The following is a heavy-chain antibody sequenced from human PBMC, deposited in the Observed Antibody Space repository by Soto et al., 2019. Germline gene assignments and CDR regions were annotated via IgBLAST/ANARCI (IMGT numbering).Heavy chain of an antibody. D-gene: IGHD6-19*01. J-gene: IGHJ4*02. CDR3: AKVKSSDWYYFDY. Sequence: PGGSLRLSCTASGFTFSSYAMSWVRQAPGKGLEWVSAISGGGTTTYSADSVKGRFTISRDNSKNTLYLQMNSLRADDTAVYYCAKVKSSDWYYFDYWGQGTLVTVSS. CDR1: GFTFSSYA. V-gene: IGHV3-23*01. CDR2: ISGGGTTT.